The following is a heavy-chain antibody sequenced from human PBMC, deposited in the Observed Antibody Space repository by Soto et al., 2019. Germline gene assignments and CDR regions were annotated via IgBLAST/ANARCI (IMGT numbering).Heavy chain of an antibody. V-gene: IGHV4-34*01. CDR3: AREWWSGSLIGGSL. D-gene: IGHD3-3*01. CDR1: GGSFSDYY. J-gene: IGHJ4*02. CDR2: VNHGGST. Sequence: QVQLQQWGAGLLKPSETLSLTCPVNGGSFSDYYWTWIRQPPGKGLEWIGEVNHGGSTHYNPSLKRRVSVSVDTSKKQFSLNLTFVTAAGTAVYYCAREWWSGSLIGGSLGGEGTLVTVSS.